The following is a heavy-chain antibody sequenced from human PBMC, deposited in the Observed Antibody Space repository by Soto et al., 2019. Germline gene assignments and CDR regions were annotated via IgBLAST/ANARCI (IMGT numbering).Heavy chain of an antibody. V-gene: IGHV3-7*03. CDR2: IKQDGSEK. D-gene: IGHD3-3*01. CDR3: ARLKNDFWSGYYLRGGYYYGTDV. CDR1: GFTFSSYW. J-gene: IGHJ6*02. Sequence: GGSLRLSCAASGFTFSSYWMSWVRQAPGKGLEWVANIKQDGSEKYYVDSVKGRYTISRDNAKNSLYLQMNSLRAEDTAVYYCARLKNDFWSGYYLRGGYYYGTDVWGQGTTVTVSS.